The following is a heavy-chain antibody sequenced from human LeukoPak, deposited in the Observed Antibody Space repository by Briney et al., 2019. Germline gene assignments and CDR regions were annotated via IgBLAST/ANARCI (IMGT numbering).Heavy chain of an antibody. Sequence: SETLSLTCTVSGGSISSSSYYWGWIRQPPGKGLEWIGSIYYSGSTYYNPSLKSRVTISVDTSKNQFSLKLSSVTAADTAVYYCARRSGRQQWLVPVDYWGQGTLVTVSS. D-gene: IGHD6-19*01. V-gene: IGHV4-39*01. CDR1: GGSISSSSYY. CDR3: ARRSGRQQWLVPVDY. J-gene: IGHJ4*02. CDR2: IYYSGST.